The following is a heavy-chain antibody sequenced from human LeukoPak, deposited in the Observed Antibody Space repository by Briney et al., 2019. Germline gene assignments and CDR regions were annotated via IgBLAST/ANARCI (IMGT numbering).Heavy chain of an antibody. CDR2: VNHSGST. D-gene: IGHD5-24*01. J-gene: IGHJ4*02. Sequence: SQTLSLTCAVYGGSFSGYYWTWISQHPGRGLEWMGEVNHSGSTNYNPSLKSRVTISVDTSKSQFSLKLNSVTAADTAMYYCARGRDPYWGQGTLVTVSS. V-gene: IGHV4-34*01. CDR3: ARGRDPY. CDR1: GGSFSGYY.